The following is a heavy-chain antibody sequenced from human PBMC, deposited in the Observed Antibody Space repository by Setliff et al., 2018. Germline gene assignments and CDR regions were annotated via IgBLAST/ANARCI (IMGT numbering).Heavy chain of an antibody. D-gene: IGHD1-1*01. CDR3: AKGGDWDDEHYAFDI. J-gene: IGHJ3*02. V-gene: IGHV3-11*03. CDR2: VASTGSFT. CDR1: GFIFTKYF. Sequence: GGSLRLSCEGSGFIFTKYFMSWFRQAPGEGLEWVSYVASTGSFTKEADSVRGRFSVSRDNSKKSVFLQMNDLRVEDTAVYFCAKGGDWDDEHYAFDIWGQGTMVTVSS.